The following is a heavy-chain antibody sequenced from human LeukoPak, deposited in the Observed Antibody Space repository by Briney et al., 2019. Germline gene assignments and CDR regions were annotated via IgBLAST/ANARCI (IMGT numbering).Heavy chain of an antibody. CDR1: GFTFDDYA. CDR3: AREGAYSSGPWYYHYMDV. J-gene: IGHJ6*03. CDR2: INWNGGGT. D-gene: IGHD5-18*01. Sequence: SGGSLRLSCEASGFTFDDYAMSWVRQAPGQGLEWVSGINWNGGGTGYADSVKGRFTISRDNAKNSLYLQMNSLRAEDTALYYCAREGAYSSGPWYYHYMDVWGKGTTVTVSS. V-gene: IGHV3-20*04.